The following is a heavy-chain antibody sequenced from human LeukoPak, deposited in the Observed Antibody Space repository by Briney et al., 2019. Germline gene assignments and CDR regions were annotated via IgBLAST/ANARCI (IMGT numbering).Heavy chain of an antibody. J-gene: IGHJ4*02. V-gene: IGHV3-30*18. CDR3: ANAMVRGVIITWGFDY. CDR2: ISYDGSNK. CDR1: GFTFSSYG. Sequence: GGSLSLSCAASGFTFSSYGMHWVRQAPGKGLEWVAVISYDGSNKYYADSVKGRFTISRDNSKNTLYLQMNSLRAEDTAVYYCANAMVRGVIITWGFDYWGQGTLVTVSS. D-gene: IGHD3-10*01.